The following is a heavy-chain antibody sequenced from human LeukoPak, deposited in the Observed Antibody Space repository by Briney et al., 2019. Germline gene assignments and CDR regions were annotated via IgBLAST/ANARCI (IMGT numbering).Heavy chain of an antibody. CDR1: GFTFSSYW. CDR3: ARDPVLDDYGGNSPY. J-gene: IGHJ4*02. CDR2: INTDGSST. Sequence: GGSVRLSCAASGFTFSSYWMHWVRQAPGKGLVWVSRINTDGSSTTYADSVKGRFTIPRDNAKNTLYLQMNSLRAEDTAVYYCARDPVLDDYGGNSPYWGQGTLVTVSS. V-gene: IGHV3-74*01. D-gene: IGHD4-23*01.